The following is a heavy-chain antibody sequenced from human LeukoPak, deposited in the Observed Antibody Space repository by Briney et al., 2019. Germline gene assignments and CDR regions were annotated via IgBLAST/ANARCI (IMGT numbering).Heavy chain of an antibody. CDR2: INHSGST. V-gene: IGHV4-34*01. CDR3: ARGPPAKPGTGYYYGMDV. CDR1: GGSFSGYY. J-gene: IGHJ6*02. D-gene: IGHD2-2*01. Sequence: SETLSLTCAVYGGSFSGYYWSWIRQPPGKGLEWIGEINHSGSTNYNPSLKSRVTISVDMSKNQFSLRLRSVTAADTAVYYCARGPPAKPGTGYYYGMDVWGQGTTVTASS.